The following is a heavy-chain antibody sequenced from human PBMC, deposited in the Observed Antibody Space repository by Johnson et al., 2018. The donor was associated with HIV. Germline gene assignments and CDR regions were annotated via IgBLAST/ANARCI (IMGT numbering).Heavy chain of an antibody. D-gene: IGHD6-19*01. V-gene: IGHV3-53*01. CDR1: GFTVSSNY. Sequence: EVQLVESGGGLIQPGGSLRLSCAASGFTVSSNYMSWVRQAPGKGLEWVSVIYSGGSTYNADSVRGRFTISRDNAKNSLYLQMNSLRAGDTAVYYCASFGLAVAADAFDIWGQGTMVTVSS. CDR2: IYSGGST. J-gene: IGHJ3*02. CDR3: ASFGLAVAADAFDI.